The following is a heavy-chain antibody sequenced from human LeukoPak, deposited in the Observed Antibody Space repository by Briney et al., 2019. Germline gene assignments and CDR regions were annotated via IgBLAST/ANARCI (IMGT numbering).Heavy chain of an antibody. CDR1: GGFISNSSYY. V-gene: IGHV4-39*01. CDR3: ARHWVVTPNY. J-gene: IGHJ4*02. D-gene: IGHD4-23*01. Sequence: SETLSLTCIVSGGFISNSSYYWGWIRQPPGKGLEWIGSIYYRGSAYYNLSLKSRVTISVDTSKNQFSLKLTSVTAADTAVYYCARHWVVTPNYWGQGTLVTVSS. CDR2: IYYRGSA.